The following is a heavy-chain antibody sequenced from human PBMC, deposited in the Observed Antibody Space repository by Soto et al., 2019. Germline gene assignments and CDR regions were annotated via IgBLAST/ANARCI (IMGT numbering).Heavy chain of an antibody. CDR2: IYYSGNT. CDR1: GGSSSSGYYY. Sequence: RSETLSLTCSVSGGSSSSGYYYWSWIRQPPGKGLEGIGNIYYSGNTYYNPSLKSRLIISIDKYKNQFSLKVGSVTAAQTAVDYCASSSLYGIDLWGHGTTAT. J-gene: IGHJ6*02. V-gene: IGHV4-30-4*01. CDR3: ASSSLYGIDL.